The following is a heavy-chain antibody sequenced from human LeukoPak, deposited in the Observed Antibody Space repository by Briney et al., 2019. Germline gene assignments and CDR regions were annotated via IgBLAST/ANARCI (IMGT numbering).Heavy chain of an antibody. V-gene: IGHV4-34*01. CDR1: GGSFSGYY. CDR3: ARRYYYDSSGYHAAFDI. J-gene: IGHJ3*02. CDR2: INHSGST. Sequence: PSETLSLTCAVYGGSFSGYYWSWIRQPPGKGLEWIGEINHSGSTNYNPSLKSRVTISVDTSKNQFSLKLTSVTAADTAVYYCARRYYYDSSGYHAAFDIWGQGTMVTVSS. D-gene: IGHD3-22*01.